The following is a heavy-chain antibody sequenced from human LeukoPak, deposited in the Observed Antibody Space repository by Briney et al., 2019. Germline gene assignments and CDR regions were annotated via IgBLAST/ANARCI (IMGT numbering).Heavy chain of an antibody. CDR3: ARDLAAAAQAGVDV. CDR1: GYSISSGYY. Sequence: SETLSLTCTVSGYSISSGYYWGWIRQPPGKGLEWIGSIYHSGSTYYNPSLKSRVTISVDTSKNQFSLKLSSVTAADTAVYYCARDLAAAAQAGVDVWGQGTTVTVSS. V-gene: IGHV4-38-2*02. D-gene: IGHD6-13*01. J-gene: IGHJ6*02. CDR2: IYHSGST.